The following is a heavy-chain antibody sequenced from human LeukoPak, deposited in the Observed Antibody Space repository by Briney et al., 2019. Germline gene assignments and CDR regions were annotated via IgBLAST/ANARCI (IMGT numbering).Heavy chain of an antibody. J-gene: IGHJ5*02. Sequence: ASVKVSCKASGYTFTGYYMHWVRQAPGQGLEWMGWINPNGGGTNYAQKFQGRVTMTRDTSISTAYMELSRLRSEDTAVYYCASSHPDNSSGWYQDWFDPWGQGTLVTVSS. D-gene: IGHD6-19*01. CDR2: INPNGGGT. V-gene: IGHV1-2*02. CDR3: ASSHPDNSSGWYQDWFDP. CDR1: GYTFTGYY.